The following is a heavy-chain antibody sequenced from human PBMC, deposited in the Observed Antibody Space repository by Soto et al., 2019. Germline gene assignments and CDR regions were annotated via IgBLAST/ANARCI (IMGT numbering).Heavy chain of an antibody. Sequence: QVQLQESGPGLVKPSQTLSLTCTVSGGSISSGGYYWSWIRQHPGKGLEWIGYIYYSGSTYYNPSPKRRVSISVDTSKNQFSLKLSSVTAADTAVYYCASDAWVGHYYYGMDVWGQGTTVTVSS. D-gene: IGHD3-16*01. CDR2: IYYSGST. J-gene: IGHJ6*02. CDR1: GGSISSGGYY. CDR3: ASDAWVGHYYYGMDV. V-gene: IGHV4-31*03.